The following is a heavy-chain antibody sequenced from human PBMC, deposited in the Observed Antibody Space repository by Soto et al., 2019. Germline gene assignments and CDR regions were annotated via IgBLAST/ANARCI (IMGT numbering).Heavy chain of an antibody. D-gene: IGHD6-19*01. CDR2: INAGNGNT. J-gene: IGHJ2*01. CDR1: GYTFSNYG. Sequence: QVQLVQSGAEVKKPGASVKVSCKASGYTFSNYGIHWVRQAPGQRLEWMGWINAGNGNTKYSEKFQGRVTITRDTSASTAYMELSSLRSEDTAVYYCARSGYSSGWCHWYFDFWGRGTLVTVSS. CDR3: ARSGYSSGWCHWYFDF. V-gene: IGHV1-3*01.